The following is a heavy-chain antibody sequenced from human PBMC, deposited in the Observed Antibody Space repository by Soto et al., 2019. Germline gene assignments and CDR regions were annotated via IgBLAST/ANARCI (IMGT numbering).Heavy chain of an antibody. J-gene: IGHJ6*02. D-gene: IGHD2-15*01. CDR2: IYCDDDK. Sequence: QITLKESGPTLVKPTQTLTLTCTFSVFSLSTSGVGVAWIRQPPGKALEWLALIYCDDDKRYRPSLESRLTISKDSANNQVVLTMLNIDSVDTATYYCAYLPCSGGSCYSFSFSGMDVWGQGTTVTVSS. CDR1: VFSLSTSGVG. CDR3: AYLPCSGGSCYSFSFSGMDV. V-gene: IGHV2-5*02.